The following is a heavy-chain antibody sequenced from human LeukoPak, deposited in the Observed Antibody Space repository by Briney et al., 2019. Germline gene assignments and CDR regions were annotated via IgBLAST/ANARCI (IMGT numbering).Heavy chain of an antibody. CDR3: TTSTTPGTTAPHY. CDR1: GFTFMNAW. CDR2: VKGQTDGGTT. V-gene: IGHV3-15*01. Sequence: PGGSLRLSCAASGFTFMNAWMRMSWVRQAPGQGLEWIARVKGQTDGGTTDYAGPVKGRFTISRDDSKNTLFLQMNSLKTEDTAVYYCTTSTTPGTTAPHYWGQGTLVTVSS. D-gene: IGHD1-1*01. J-gene: IGHJ4*02.